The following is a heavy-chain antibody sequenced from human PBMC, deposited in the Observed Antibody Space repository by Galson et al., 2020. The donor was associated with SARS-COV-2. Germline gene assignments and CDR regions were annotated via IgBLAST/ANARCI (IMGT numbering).Heavy chain of an antibody. CDR3: SRAAFWSGNHDYFDY. Sequence: GGSLRLSCTTSGFTFGDYAMTWFRQAPGKGPEWVGFIRTKAYRGTTEYAASVKGRFTISRDDSKSIAYLHMNSLKTEDTAVYYCSRAAFWSGNHDYFDYWGQGTLVTVSS. CDR1: GFTFGDYA. CDR2: IRTKAYRGTT. V-gene: IGHV3-49*03. D-gene: IGHD3-3*01. J-gene: IGHJ4*02.